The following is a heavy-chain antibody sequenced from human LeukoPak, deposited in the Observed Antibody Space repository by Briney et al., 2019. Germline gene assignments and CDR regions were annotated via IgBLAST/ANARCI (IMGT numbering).Heavy chain of an antibody. CDR3: ARERLPYYYDSSGYYSFQH. CDR1: GFTFSSYG. V-gene: IGHV3-33*01. CDR2: IWYDGSNK. Sequence: GRSLRLSCAASGFTFSSYGMHWVRQAPGKGLEWVAVIWYDGSNKYYADSVKGRFTISRDNSKNTLYLQMNSLRAEDTAVYYCARERLPYYYDSSGYYSFQHWGQGTLVTVSS. D-gene: IGHD3-22*01. J-gene: IGHJ1*01.